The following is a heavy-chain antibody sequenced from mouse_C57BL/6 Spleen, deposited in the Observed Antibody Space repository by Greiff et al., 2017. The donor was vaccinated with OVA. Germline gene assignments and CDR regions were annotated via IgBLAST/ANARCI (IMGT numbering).Heavy chain of an antibody. V-gene: IGHV5-4*01. D-gene: IGHD3-2*02. CDR1: GFTFSSYA. Sequence: EVKLMESGGGLVKPGGSLKLSCAASGFTFSSYAMSWVRQTPEKRLEWVATISDGGSYTYYPDNVKGRFTISRDNAKNNLYLQMSHLKSEDTALYYCARDSDSSGYDYFDYWGQGTTLTVSS. CDR3: ARDSDSSGYDYFDY. CDR2: ISDGGSYT. J-gene: IGHJ2*01.